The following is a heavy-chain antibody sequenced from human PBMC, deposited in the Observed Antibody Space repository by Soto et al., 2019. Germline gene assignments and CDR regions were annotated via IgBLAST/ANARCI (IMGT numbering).Heavy chain of an antibody. CDR3: ARGPIPRIAARPSYYYGMDV. D-gene: IGHD6-6*01. Sequence: PGGSLRLSCAASGFTFSSYDMHGVRQATGKGLEWVSAIGTAGDTYYPGSVKGRFTISRENAKNSLYLQMNSLRAEDTAVYYCARGPIPRIAARPSYYYGMDVWGQGTTVTVSS. CDR1: GFTFSSYD. CDR2: IGTAGDT. J-gene: IGHJ6*02. V-gene: IGHV3-13*01.